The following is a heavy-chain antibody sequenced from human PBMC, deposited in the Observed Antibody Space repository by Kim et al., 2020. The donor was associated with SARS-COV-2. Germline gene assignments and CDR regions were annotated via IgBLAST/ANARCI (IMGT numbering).Heavy chain of an antibody. Sequence: GGSLRLSCAASGFTFSSYGMHWVRQAPGKGLEWVAVISYDGSNKYYADSVKGRFTISRDNSKNTLYLQMNSLRAEDTAVYYCAKERSRITGNHYFDYWGQGTLVTVSS. CDR3: AKERSRITGNHYFDY. J-gene: IGHJ4*02. CDR2: ISYDGSNK. D-gene: IGHD1-20*01. V-gene: IGHV3-30*18. CDR1: GFTFSSYG.